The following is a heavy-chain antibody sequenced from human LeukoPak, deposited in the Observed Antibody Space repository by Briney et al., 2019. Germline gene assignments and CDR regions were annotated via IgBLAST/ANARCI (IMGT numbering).Heavy chain of an antibody. V-gene: IGHV4-59*01. CDR3: ARGSTMLRYFDWAFNFDY. CDR1: GGSISSYY. J-gene: IGHJ4*02. CDR2: IYYSGST. Sequence: SVTLSLTCTVSGGSISSYYWSWIRQPPGKGLEWIGYIYYSGSTNYNPSLKSRVTISVDTSKNQFSLKLSSVTAADTAVYYCARGSTMLRYFDWAFNFDYWGQGTLVTVSS. D-gene: IGHD3-9*01.